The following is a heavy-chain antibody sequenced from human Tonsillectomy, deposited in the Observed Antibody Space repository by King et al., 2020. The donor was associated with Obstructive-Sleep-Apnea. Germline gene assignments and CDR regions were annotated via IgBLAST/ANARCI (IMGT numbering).Heavy chain of an antibody. D-gene: IGHD6-19*01. CDR3: ARHSSLRHQWLFGTTNYYYGMDV. CDR2: FSYSGSA. Sequence: QLQESGPGLVKPSETLSLTCNVSGGSISSNYWSWIRQPPGKGLEWIGYFSYSGSANYNPSLKSRVTMSVDTSKNRFSLNLTSVTAAETAMYFCARHSSLRHQWLFGTTNYYYGMDVWGQGTTVTVS. J-gene: IGHJ6*02. CDR1: GGSISSNY. V-gene: IGHV4-59*08.